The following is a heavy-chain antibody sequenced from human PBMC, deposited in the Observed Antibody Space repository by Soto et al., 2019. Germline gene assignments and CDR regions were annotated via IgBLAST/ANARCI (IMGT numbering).Heavy chain of an antibody. CDR3: ATGYDFWSDGGYYYYRMDV. D-gene: IGHD3-3*01. J-gene: IGHJ6*02. CDR2: FDPEDGET. CDR1: GYTLTELS. V-gene: IGHV1-24*01. Sequence: PSVKVSCKVSGYTLTELSMHWVRQAPGKGLEWMGGFDPEDGETIYAQKFQGRVTMTEDTSTDTAYMELSSLRSEDTAVYYCATGYDFWSDGGYYYYRMDVWGQGTTVTVSS.